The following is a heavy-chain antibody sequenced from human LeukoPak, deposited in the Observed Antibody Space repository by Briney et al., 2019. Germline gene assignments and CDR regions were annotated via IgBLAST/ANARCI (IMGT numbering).Heavy chain of an antibody. J-gene: IGHJ4*02. D-gene: IGHD6-13*01. Sequence: SETLSLTCAVYGGSFSGYYWSWIRQPPGKGLEWIGEINHSGSTNYNPSLKSRVTISVDTSKNQFSLKLSSVTAADAAVYYCARGGSSWYGVGFDYWGQGTLVTVSS. V-gene: IGHV4-34*01. CDR3: ARGGSSWYGVGFDY. CDR2: INHSGST. CDR1: GGSFSGYY.